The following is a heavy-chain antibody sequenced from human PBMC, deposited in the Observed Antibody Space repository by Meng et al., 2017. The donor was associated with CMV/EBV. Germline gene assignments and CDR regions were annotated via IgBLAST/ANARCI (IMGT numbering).Heavy chain of an antibody. Sequence: GGSLRLSCAASGFTFSSYGMHWVRQAPGKGLEWVAFIRYDGSNKYYADSVKGRFTISRDNSKNTLYLQMNSLRAEDTAVYYCAKDRCSSTSCYFSFDYWGQGTLVTVS. CDR3: AKDRCSSTSCYFSFDY. CDR1: GFTFSSYG. J-gene: IGHJ4*02. D-gene: IGHD2-2*01. V-gene: IGHV3-30*02. CDR2: IRYDGSNK.